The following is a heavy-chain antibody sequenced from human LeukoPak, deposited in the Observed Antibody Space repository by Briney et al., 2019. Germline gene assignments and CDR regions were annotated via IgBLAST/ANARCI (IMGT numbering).Heavy chain of an antibody. Sequence: SETLSPTCTVSGGSITSYYWSWIRQPAGKGLEWIGRIYNSVDTNYNSSLKSRVTMSVDTSKNQFSLKLTSVTAADTAVYYCERDPGEWGQAALVTVSS. CDR2: IYNSVDT. D-gene: IGHD7-27*01. CDR3: ERDPGE. J-gene: IGHJ4*02. CDR1: GGSITSYY. V-gene: IGHV4-4*07.